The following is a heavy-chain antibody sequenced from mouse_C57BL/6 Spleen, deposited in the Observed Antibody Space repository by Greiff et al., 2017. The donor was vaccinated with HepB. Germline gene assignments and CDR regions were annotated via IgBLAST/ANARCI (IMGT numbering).Heavy chain of an antibody. CDR1: GYTFTSYW. D-gene: IGHD2-1*01. CDR2: IHPNSGST. Sequence: VQLHQPGAELVKPGASVKLSCKASGYTFTSYWMHWVKQRPGQGLEWIGMIHPNSGSTNYNEKFKSKATLTVDKSSSTAYMQLSSLTSEDSAVYYCARSTMVTEAYWGQGTLVTVSA. CDR3: ARSTMVTEAY. J-gene: IGHJ3*01. V-gene: IGHV1-64*01.